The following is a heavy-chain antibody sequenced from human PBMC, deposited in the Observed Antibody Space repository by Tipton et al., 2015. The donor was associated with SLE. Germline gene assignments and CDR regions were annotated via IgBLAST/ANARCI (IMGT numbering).Heavy chain of an antibody. V-gene: IGHV4-59*02. CDR2: VHSSGTP. CDR3: ARDPVIGENYYGMDV. J-gene: IGHJ6*02. D-gene: IGHD2-21*01. CDR1: GGSVSPYY. Sequence: TLSLTCTVSGGSVSPYYWSWIRQSPGKGLEWIGYVHSSGTPNYNPSLKSRVTISVDTSKNQFSLKLSSVTAADTAVYYCARDPVIGENYYGMDVWGQGTLVTVSS.